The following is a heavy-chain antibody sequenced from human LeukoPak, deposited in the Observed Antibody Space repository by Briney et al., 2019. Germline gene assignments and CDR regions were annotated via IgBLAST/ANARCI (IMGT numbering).Heavy chain of an antibody. D-gene: IGHD3-22*01. Sequence: SVKVSCKASGGTFSSYAISWVRQAPGQGLEWMGRIIPIFGTANYAQKFQGRVTITTDESTSTAYMELSSLRSEDTAVYYCARSSYDSSGYYPLYFDYWGQGTLVTVSS. V-gene: IGHV1-69*05. CDR1: GGTFSSYA. CDR3: ARSSYDSSGYYPLYFDY. J-gene: IGHJ4*02. CDR2: IIPIFGTA.